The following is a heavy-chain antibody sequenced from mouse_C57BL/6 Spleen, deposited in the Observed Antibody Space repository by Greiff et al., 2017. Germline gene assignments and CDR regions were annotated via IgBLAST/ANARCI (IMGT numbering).Heavy chain of an antibody. Sequence: VHLVESGGGLVQPGGSLKLSCAASGFTFSDYYMYWVRQTPEKRLAWVAYISNGGGSTYYPDTVKGRFTISRDNAKNTLYLQMSRLKSEDTAMYYCARDGGGSYGYFDVWGTGTTVTVSS. CDR2: ISNGGGST. D-gene: IGHD1-1*02. CDR1: GFTFSDYY. J-gene: IGHJ1*03. V-gene: IGHV5-12*01. CDR3: ARDGGGSYGYFDV.